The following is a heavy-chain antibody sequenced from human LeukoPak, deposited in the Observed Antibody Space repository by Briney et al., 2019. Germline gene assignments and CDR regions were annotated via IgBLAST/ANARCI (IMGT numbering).Heavy chain of an antibody. CDR3: AKRVRAYYDFWSGYLDYMDV. CDR2: IRYDGSNK. J-gene: IGHJ6*03. V-gene: IGHV3-30*02. Sequence: GGSLRLSRAASGFTFSSYGMHWVRQAPGKGLEWVAFIRYDGSNKYYADSVKGRFTISRDNSKNTLYLQMNSLRAEDTAVYYCAKRVRAYYDFWSGYLDYMDVWGKGTTVTVSS. CDR1: GFTFSSYG. D-gene: IGHD3-3*01.